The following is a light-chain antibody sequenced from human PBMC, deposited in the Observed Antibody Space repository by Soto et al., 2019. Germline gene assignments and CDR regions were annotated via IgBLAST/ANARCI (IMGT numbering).Light chain of an antibody. Sequence: QPVLTQPASVSGSPGQSITISCTGTSSDVGNYNYVSWYQQHPGKAPKLMIYAVSNRPSGVSHRFSGSKSGNTASLTVSGLQAEDEADYYCSSYTGGSTLVFGGGTKLTVL. CDR2: AVS. CDR3: SSYTGGSTLV. V-gene: IGLV2-14*01. J-gene: IGLJ3*02. CDR1: SSDVGNYNY.